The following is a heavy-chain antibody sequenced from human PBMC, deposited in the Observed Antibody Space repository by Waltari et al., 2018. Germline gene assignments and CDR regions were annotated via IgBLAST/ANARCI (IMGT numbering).Heavy chain of an antibody. J-gene: IGHJ2*01. CDR1: TGSFSNYF. V-gene: IGHV4-34*02. CDR2: VEHSGST. CDR3: ARGVVVPAAAMRYFDL. Sequence: QVHLQQWGAGLLKPSETLSLTCAVYTGSFSNYFWTWIRQPPGQGLELIGEVEHSGSTNDHPSLRGRATTSVDTSKNQFSLKLNSLTAADTAIYYCARGVVVPAAAMRYFDLWGRGTLVTVS. D-gene: IGHD2-2*01.